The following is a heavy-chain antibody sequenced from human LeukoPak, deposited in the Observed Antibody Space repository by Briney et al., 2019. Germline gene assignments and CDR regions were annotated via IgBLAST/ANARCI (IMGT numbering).Heavy chain of an antibody. D-gene: IGHD3-22*01. CDR2: ISAYNGNT. CDR1: GYTFTSYG. V-gene: IGHV1-18*01. CDR3: ARAGIYHDSSGYYFDY. J-gene: IGHJ4*02. Sequence: GASVKVSCKASGYTFTSYGISWVRQAPGQGLEWMGWISAYNGNTNYAQKLQGRVTMTTDTSTSTAYMELRSLRSDDTAVYYCARAGIYHDSSGYYFDYWGQGTLVTVSS.